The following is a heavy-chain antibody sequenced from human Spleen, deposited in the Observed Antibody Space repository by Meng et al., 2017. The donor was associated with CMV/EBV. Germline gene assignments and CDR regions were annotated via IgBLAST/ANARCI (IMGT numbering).Heavy chain of an antibody. D-gene: IGHD1-26*01. J-gene: IGHJ4*02. Sequence: SGDSISNGNYYWGWIRQSPGKGLEWIGYIYHSGSAYYNPSLKSRATISVDTSKDQFSLKLSSVTAADTAMYYCARENGYSGHGSLEYWGQGTLVTVSS. CDR1: GDSISNGNYY. CDR3: ARENGYSGHGSLEY. V-gene: IGHV4-30-4*01. CDR2: IYHSGSA.